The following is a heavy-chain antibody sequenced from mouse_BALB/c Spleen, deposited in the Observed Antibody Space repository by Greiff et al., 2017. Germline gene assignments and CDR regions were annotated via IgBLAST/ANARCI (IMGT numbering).Heavy chain of an antibody. CDR3: AREDYRSFAY. J-gene: IGHJ3*01. CDR1: GFTFSSYA. D-gene: IGHD2-14*01. Sequence: EVKLMESGGGLVKPGGSLKLSCAASGFTFSSYAMSWVRQSPEKRLEWVAEISSGGSYTYYPDTVTGRFTISRDNAKNTLYLEMSSLRSEDTAMYYCAREDYRSFAYWGQGTLVTVSA. CDR2: ISSGGSYT. V-gene: IGHV5-9-4*01.